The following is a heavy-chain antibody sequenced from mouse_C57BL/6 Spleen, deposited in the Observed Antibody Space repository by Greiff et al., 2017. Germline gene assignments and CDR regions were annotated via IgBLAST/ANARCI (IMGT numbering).Heavy chain of an antibody. CDR2: IYPGDGDT. Sequence: KDGTELVKPGASVKISCKASGYAFSSSWMNWVKQRPGKGLEWIGRIYPGDGDTNYNGKFKGKATLTADKSSSTAYMQLSSLTSEDSAVDFCGRPYYGSTSWVAYWGQGTLVTVSA. CDR3: GRPYYGSTSWVAY. CDR1: GYAFSSSW. J-gene: IGHJ3*01. V-gene: IGHV1-82*01. D-gene: IGHD1-1*01.